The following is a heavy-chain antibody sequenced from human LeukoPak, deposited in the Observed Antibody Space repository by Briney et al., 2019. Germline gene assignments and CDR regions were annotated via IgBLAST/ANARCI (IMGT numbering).Heavy chain of an antibody. CDR3: ARSRYYYDSSAPDAFDI. D-gene: IGHD3-22*01. J-gene: IGHJ3*02. CDR2: INPSGGST. Sequence: SVKVSCKASGYTFTSYYMHWVRQAPEQGLEWMGIINPSGGSTSYAQKFQGRVTMTRDTSTSTVYMELSSLRSEDTAVYYCARSRYYYDSSAPDAFDIWGQGTMVTVSS. CDR1: GYTFTSYY. V-gene: IGHV1-46*01.